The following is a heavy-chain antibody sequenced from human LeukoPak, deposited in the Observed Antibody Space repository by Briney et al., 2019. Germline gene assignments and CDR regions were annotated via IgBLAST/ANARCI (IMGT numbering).Heavy chain of an antibody. CDR3: ARHRYSYGSMNDY. Sequence: SETLSLTCTVSGGSISSGTYYWGRIRQAPGKGLEWIGSIHYSGTTYYNPSLKSRVTISVDTSKNQFSLKVNSVTAADTAVYYCARHRYSYGSMNDYWGQGTLVTVSS. J-gene: IGHJ4*02. CDR2: IHYSGTT. V-gene: IGHV4-39*01. CDR1: GGSISSGTYY. D-gene: IGHD5-18*01.